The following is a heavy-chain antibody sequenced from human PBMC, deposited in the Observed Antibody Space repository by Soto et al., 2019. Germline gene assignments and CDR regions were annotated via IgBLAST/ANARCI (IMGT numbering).Heavy chain of an antibody. Sequence: QVQLVQSGAEVKKPGSSVKVSCKASGGTFSSYAISWVRQAPGQGLEWMGGIIPIFGTANYAQKFQGRGTITADESTSTAYMELSSLRSEDTAVYYCARRGYSSSHWYFDLWGRGTLVTVSS. V-gene: IGHV1-69*01. CDR2: IIPIFGTA. CDR3: ARRGYSSSHWYFDL. J-gene: IGHJ2*01. D-gene: IGHD6-13*01. CDR1: GGTFSSYA.